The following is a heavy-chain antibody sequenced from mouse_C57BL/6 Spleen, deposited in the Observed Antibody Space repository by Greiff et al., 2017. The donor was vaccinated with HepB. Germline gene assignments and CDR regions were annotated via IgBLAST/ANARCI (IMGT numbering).Heavy chain of an antibody. CDR3: ATVPGAMDY. CDR2: ISYDGSN. V-gene: IGHV3-6*01. J-gene: IGHJ4*01. D-gene: IGHD1-1*01. Sequence: EVQLQESGPGLVKPSQSLSLTCSVTGYSITSGYYWNWIRQFPGNKLEWMGYISYDGSNNYNPSLKNRITITRDTSKNQFFLKFNSVTTEDTATYSCATVPGAMDYWGKGTSVTVAS. CDR1: GYSITSGYY.